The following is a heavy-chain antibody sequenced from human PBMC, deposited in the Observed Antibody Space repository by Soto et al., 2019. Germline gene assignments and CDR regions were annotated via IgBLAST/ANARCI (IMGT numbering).Heavy chain of an antibody. J-gene: IGHJ5*02. D-gene: IGHD5-12*01. Sequence: QVQLQESGPGLVKPSETLSLTCTVSGGSVSSYYWSWIRQPPGKGLEWIGYIYYSGSTNYNPSLKSRVTISVDTSKNQFSLKLRSVTAADTAIYYCAGSGDQSAYAQGDWFVPWGQGTLVTVSS. CDR1: GGSVSSYY. CDR3: AGSGDQSAYAQGDWFVP. CDR2: IYYSGST. V-gene: IGHV4-59*02.